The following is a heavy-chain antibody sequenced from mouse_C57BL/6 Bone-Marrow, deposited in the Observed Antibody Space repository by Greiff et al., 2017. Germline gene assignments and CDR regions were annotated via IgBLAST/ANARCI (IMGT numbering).Heavy chain of an antibody. CDR2: ISSGGSYT. Sequence: EVQGVESGGDLVKPGGSLKLSCAASGFTFSSYGMSWVRQTPDKRLEWVATISSGGSYTYYPDSVKGRFTISRDNAKNTLYLQMSSLKSEDTAMYYCARLGTTVGRDVWGTGTTVTVSS. CDR3: ARLGTTVGRDV. D-gene: IGHD1-1*01. CDR1: GFTFSSYG. V-gene: IGHV5-6*01. J-gene: IGHJ1*03.